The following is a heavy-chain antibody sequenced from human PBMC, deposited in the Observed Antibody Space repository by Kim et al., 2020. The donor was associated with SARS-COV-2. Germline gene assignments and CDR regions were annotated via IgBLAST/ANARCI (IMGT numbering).Heavy chain of an antibody. Sequence: GGSLRLSCAASGFTFSSYGMHWVRQAPGKGLEWVAVISYDGSNKYYADSVKGRFTISRDNSKNTLYLQMNSLRAEDTAVYYCAKDVAGTTVGGDYWGQGTLVTVSS. V-gene: IGHV3-30*18. CDR2: ISYDGSNK. J-gene: IGHJ4*02. CDR3: AKDVAGTTVGGDY. CDR1: GFTFSSYG. D-gene: IGHD1-7*01.